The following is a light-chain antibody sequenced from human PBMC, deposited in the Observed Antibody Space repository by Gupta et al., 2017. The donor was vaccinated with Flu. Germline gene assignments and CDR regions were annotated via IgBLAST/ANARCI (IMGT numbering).Light chain of an antibody. Sequence: DIQMTQSPSTLSASVEDRVTITCRASQNIGSWLAWYQQRPGKAPMLLIYKASSLESGVPSRFSGSGSGTEFTLTISCLQPDDFATYYCQQYNSYTWTFGQGTKVEIK. CDR2: KAS. CDR1: QNIGSW. V-gene: IGKV1-5*03. J-gene: IGKJ1*01. CDR3: QQYNSYTWT.